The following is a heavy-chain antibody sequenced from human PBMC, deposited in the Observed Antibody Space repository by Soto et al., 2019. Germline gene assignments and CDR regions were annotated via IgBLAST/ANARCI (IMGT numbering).Heavy chain of an antibody. Sequence: GASVKVSCKASGYTFTGYYMHWVRQAPGQGLEWMGWINPNSGGTNYAQKFQGRVTMTRDTSISTAYMELSRLRSDDTAVYYCARDGADYYDSSGFNFDPWGQGTLVTVSS. CDR3: ARDGADYYDSSGFNFDP. CDR1: GYTFTGYY. V-gene: IGHV1-2*02. CDR2: INPNSGGT. J-gene: IGHJ5*02. D-gene: IGHD3-22*01.